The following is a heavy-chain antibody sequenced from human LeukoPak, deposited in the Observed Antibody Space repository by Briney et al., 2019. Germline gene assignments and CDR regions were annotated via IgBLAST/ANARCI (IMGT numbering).Heavy chain of an antibody. CDR1: GFTFSSHW. Sequence: GGSLRLSCAASGFTFSSHWMSWVRQAPGKGLEWVAHIKSDGSEKYYVDSVKGRFTISRDNAKNSLYLPMNSLRAEDTAVYYCARNSRYSFDIWGQGTMVTVSS. J-gene: IGHJ3*02. D-gene: IGHD4-11*01. CDR3: ARNSRYSFDI. V-gene: IGHV3-7*04. CDR2: IKSDGSEK.